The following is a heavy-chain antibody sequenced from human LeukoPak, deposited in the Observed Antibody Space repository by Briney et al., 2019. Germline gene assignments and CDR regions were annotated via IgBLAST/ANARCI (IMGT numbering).Heavy chain of an antibody. CDR3: ARGGPPMWY. J-gene: IGHJ4*02. CDR2: IYSGGST. Sequence: GGSLRLSCAASGFTFSSYAMHWVRQAPGKGLEWVSVIYSGGSTYYADSVKGRFTISRDNSKNTLYLQMNSLRAEDTAVYYCARGGPPMWYWGQGTLVTVSS. D-gene: IGHD2-21*01. V-gene: IGHV3-66*01. CDR1: GFTFSSYA.